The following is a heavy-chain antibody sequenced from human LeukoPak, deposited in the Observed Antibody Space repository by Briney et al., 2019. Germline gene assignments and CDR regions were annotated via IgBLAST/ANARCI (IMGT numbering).Heavy chain of an antibody. J-gene: IGHJ4*02. CDR3: ARERGPYYFDS. V-gene: IGHV3-21*01. CDR1: GFTFSSYS. Sequence: GGSLRLSCAASGFTFSSYSMNWVRQAPGKGLEWVSSISSSSSYIYYADSVKGRFTISRDNSKNTLCLQMTGLRAEDTAVYYCARERGPYYFDSWGQGTLVTVSS. CDR2: ISSSSSYI.